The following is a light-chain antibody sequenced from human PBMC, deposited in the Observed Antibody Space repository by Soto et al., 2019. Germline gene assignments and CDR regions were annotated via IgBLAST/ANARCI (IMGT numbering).Light chain of an antibody. CDR1: QSISSW. CDR2: DAS. Sequence: DIQMTQSPSTLSASVGDRVTITCRASQSISSWLAWYQQKPGKAPNLLIYDASRLESGVPSRFSGSGSGTEFTLTISSLQPDDFATYYCQQSNSYRTFGQGTNVEIK. CDR3: QQSNSYRT. V-gene: IGKV1-5*01. J-gene: IGKJ1*01.